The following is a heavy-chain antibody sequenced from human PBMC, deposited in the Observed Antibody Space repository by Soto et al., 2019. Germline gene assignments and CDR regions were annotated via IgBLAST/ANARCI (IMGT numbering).Heavy chain of an antibody. D-gene: IGHD6-19*01. CDR1: GFTFSSYA. CDR3: AKAQYITGYSSGWYDYYYGMDV. CDR2: INGSGGST. Sequence: GGSLRLSCAASGFTFSSYAMSWVRQAPGKGLEWVSAINGSGGSTYYADSVKGRFTISRDNSKNTLYLQMNSLRAEDTAVYYCAKAQYITGYSSGWYDYYYGMDVWGQGTTVTVSS. V-gene: IGHV3-23*01. J-gene: IGHJ6*02.